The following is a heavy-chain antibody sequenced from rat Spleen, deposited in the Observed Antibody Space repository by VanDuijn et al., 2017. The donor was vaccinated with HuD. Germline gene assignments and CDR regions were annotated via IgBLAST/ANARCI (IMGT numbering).Heavy chain of an antibody. V-gene: IGHV2S12*01. CDR1: GFSLTSNG. J-gene: IGHJ2*01. Sequence: QVQLKESGPGLVQPSQTLSLTCTVSGFSLTSNGVSWVRQPPGKGLEWIAAISSGGSTYYNSALKSRLSISRDTSKSQVFLKMNSLQTEDTAIYFCTRDGGTTGYFDYWGQGVMVTVSS. CDR3: TRDGGTTGYFDY. CDR2: ISSGGST. D-gene: IGHD1-12*02.